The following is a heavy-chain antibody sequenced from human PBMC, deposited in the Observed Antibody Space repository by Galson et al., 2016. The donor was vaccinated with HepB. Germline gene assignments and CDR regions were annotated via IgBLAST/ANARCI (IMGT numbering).Heavy chain of an antibody. V-gene: IGHV3-23*01. D-gene: IGHD2-2*01. CDR1: GFTFSNYA. Sequence: SLRLSCAVSGFTFSNYAMSWVRQAPGTGLEWVSSIGGSGGGTYYADSVKGRFTISRDNFRDTLYLHMNSLRAEDTAVYYCAKMPDAVVEPATFDYWGQGTLVTVSS. CDR3: AKMPDAVVEPATFDY. CDR2: IGGSGGGT. J-gene: IGHJ4*02.